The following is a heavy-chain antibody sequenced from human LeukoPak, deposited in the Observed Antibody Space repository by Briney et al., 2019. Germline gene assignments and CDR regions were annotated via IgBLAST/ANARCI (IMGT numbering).Heavy chain of an antibody. D-gene: IGHD1-26*01. CDR2: INPNSGGT. CDR1: GYTFTGYY. J-gene: IGHJ4*02. Sequence: EASVKVSCKASGYTFTGYYMHWVRQAPGQGLEWMGWINPNSGGTNNAQKFQGRVTMTRDTSISTAYMELSRLRSDDTAVYYCARGESGSYTDYWGQGTLVTVSS. CDR3: ARGESGSYTDY. V-gene: IGHV1-2*02.